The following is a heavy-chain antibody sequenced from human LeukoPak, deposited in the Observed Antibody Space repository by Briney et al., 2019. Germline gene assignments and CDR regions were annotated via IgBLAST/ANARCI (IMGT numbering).Heavy chain of an antibody. CDR1: GFTFISYG. Sequence: GRSLRLSCAASGFTFISYGMHWVRQAPGKGLEWVAVISYDGSNKYYADSVKGRFTISRDNSKNTLYLQMNSLRAEDTAVYYCAKMASGSYYFDYWGQGTLVTVSS. V-gene: IGHV3-30*18. J-gene: IGHJ4*02. CDR2: ISYDGSNK. D-gene: IGHD1-26*01. CDR3: AKMASGSYYFDY.